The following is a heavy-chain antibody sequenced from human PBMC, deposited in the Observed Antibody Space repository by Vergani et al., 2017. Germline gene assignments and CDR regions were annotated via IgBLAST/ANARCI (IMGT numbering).Heavy chain of an antibody. CDR1: GFTFSSYA. J-gene: IGHJ4*02. Sequence: EVQLLESGGGLVQPGGSLRLSCAASGFTFSSYAMSWVRQAPGKGLEWVSAISGSGGSTYYADSVKGRFTISRDNSKNTLYLQMNSLRAEDTAVYYCARARFLGPQELVYWGQGTLVTVSS. CDR3: ARARFLGPQELVY. V-gene: IGHV3-23*01. D-gene: IGHD3-10*01. CDR2: ISGSGGST.